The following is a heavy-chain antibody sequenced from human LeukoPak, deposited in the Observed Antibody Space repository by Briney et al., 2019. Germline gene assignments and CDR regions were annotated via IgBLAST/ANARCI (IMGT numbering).Heavy chain of an antibody. CDR2: IIPIFGTA. CDR1: GGTFSSYA. D-gene: IGHD1-26*01. V-gene: IGHV1-69*13. Sequence: VASVKVSCKASGGTFSSYAISWVRQAPGQGREWMGGIIPIFGTANYAQKFQGRVTITADESTSTAYMELSSLRSEDTAVYYCAREGFGSYPGVTYDYWGQGTLVTVSS. J-gene: IGHJ4*02. CDR3: AREGFGSYPGVTYDY.